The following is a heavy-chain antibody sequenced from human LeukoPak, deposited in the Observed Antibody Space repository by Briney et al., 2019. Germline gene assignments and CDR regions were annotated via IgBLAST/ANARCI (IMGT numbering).Heavy chain of an antibody. D-gene: IGHD6-13*01. Sequence: ASVKVSCKASGYTFTSYDINWVRQATGQGLEWMGWMNPNSGNTGYARKFQGRVTMTRNTSISTAYMELSSLRSEDTAVYYCARGGEQQLAGLDAFDIWGQGTMVTVSS. J-gene: IGHJ3*02. CDR3: ARGGEQQLAGLDAFDI. V-gene: IGHV1-8*01. CDR1: GYTFTSYD. CDR2: MNPNSGNT.